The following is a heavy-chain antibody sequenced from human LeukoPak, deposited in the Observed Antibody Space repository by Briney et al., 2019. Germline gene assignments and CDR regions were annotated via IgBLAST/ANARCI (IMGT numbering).Heavy chain of an antibody. CDR2: INWNGGST. CDR3: AKDGRRNSKIGAIVGAFDI. J-gene: IGHJ3*02. V-gene: IGHV3-20*04. CDR1: GFTFDDYG. Sequence: GGSLRLSCAASGFTFDDYGMSWVRQAPGKGLEWVSGINWNGGSTGYADSVKGRFTISRDNAKNSLYLQMNSLRTEDTALYYCAKDGRRNSKIGAIVGAFDIWGQGTMVTVSS. D-gene: IGHD1-26*01.